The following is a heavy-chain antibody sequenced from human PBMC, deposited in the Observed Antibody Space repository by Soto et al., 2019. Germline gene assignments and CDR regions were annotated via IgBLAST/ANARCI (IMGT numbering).Heavy chain of an antibody. CDR2: INHSGST. Sequence: QVQLQQWGAGLLKPSETLSLTCAVYGGSFSGYYWSWIRQPPGKGLEWIGEINHSGSTNYNPSLKRRVTISVDTSKNQFSLKLSSVTAADTAVYYCARPLPGGRGPRCWFDPWGQGTLVTVSS. V-gene: IGHV4-34*01. CDR1: GGSFSGYY. J-gene: IGHJ5*02. CDR3: ARPLPGGRGPRCWFDP. D-gene: IGHD2-15*01.